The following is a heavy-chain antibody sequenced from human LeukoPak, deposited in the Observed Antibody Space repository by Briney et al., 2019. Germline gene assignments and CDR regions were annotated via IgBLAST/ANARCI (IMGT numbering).Heavy chain of an antibody. J-gene: IGHJ4*02. Sequence: GGSLRLSCAASGFTFSDHYMDWVRQAPGKGLEWVSYISSSSSTIYYADSVKGRFTISRDNPKNSLYLQMNSLRAEDTAVYYCARDLRRDYGGQTVHYWGQGTLVTVSS. D-gene: IGHD4-23*01. CDR2: ISSSSSTI. CDR3: ARDLRRDYGGQTVHY. CDR1: GFTFSDHY. V-gene: IGHV3-11*04.